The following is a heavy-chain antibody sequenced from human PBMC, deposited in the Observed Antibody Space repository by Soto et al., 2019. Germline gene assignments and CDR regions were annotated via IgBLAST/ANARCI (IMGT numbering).Heavy chain of an antibody. CDR1: GFTFSSYS. CDR2: ISSSSSYI. J-gene: IGHJ6*02. CDR3: ASLTTVEPYYYYGMDV. Sequence: EVQLVESGGGLVKPGGSLRLSCAASGFTFSSYSMNWVRQAPGKGLEWVSSISSSSSYIYYADSVKGRFTISRDNAKNSLYLQMNSLRAEDTAVYYCASLTTVEPYYYYGMDVWGQGTTVTVSS. D-gene: IGHD4-17*01. V-gene: IGHV3-21*01.